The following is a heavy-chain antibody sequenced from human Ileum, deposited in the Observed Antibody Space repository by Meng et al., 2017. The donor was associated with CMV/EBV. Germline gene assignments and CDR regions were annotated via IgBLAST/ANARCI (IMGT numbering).Heavy chain of an antibody. D-gene: IGHD7-27*01. CDR1: GFTFTTYW. CDR3: LRDRPHWE. Sequence: GESLKISCAASGFTFTTYWIHWVRQAPGRGLEWVPHVFTEDNSARYADSVKGRFTVSRDNAKNRVYLQMNSLRADDTAVYYCLRDRPHWERGQGTLVTVSS. V-gene: IGHV3-74*01. CDR2: VFTEDNSA. J-gene: IGHJ4*02.